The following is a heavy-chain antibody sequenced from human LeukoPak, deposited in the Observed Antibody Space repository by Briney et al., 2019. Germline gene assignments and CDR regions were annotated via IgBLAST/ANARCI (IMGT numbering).Heavy chain of an antibody. CDR2: MYHSGST. CDR1: GDSITSSYW. D-gene: IGHD5-18*01. J-gene: IGHJ6*02. CDR3: ARGGSYGYYYYYGMDV. V-gene: IGHV4-4*02. Sequence: PSETLSLTCTVSGDSITSSYWWSWVRQPPGKGLEWIGEMYHSGSTNYNPSLKSRVTISIDKQFSLKLTSVTAADTAVYYCARGGSYGYYYYYGMDVWGQGTTVTVSS.